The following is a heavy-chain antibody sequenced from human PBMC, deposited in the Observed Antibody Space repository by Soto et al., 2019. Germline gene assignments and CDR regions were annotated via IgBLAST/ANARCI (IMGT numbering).Heavy chain of an antibody. CDR2: TYYRSKWYN. D-gene: IGHD2-2*02. CDR3: ARERYCSSTSCYTGGYYYYGMDV. V-gene: IGHV6-1*01. Sequence: PSQTLSLTCAISGDSVSSNSAAWNWIRQSPSRGLEWLGRTYYRSKWYNDYAVSVKSRITINPDTSKNQFSLQLNSVTPEDTAVYYCARERYCSSTSCYTGGYYYYGMDVWGQGTTVTV. J-gene: IGHJ6*02. CDR1: GDSVSSNSAA.